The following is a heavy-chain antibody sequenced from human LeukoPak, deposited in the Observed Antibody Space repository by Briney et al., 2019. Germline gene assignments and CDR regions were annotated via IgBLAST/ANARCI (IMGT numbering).Heavy chain of an antibody. D-gene: IGHD3-10*01. Sequence: PGGSLRLSCAASGFTFSDFGMNWVRQAPGKGLERVAFIKGDETEKHYVDSLKGRFTISRDNAENSLSLQMNSLTVEDTAVYFCAGGRFFYGWGIDVWGQGTTVIVSS. CDR2: IKGDETEK. CDR3: AGGRFFYGWGIDV. J-gene: IGHJ6*02. V-gene: IGHV3-7*01. CDR1: GFTFSDFG.